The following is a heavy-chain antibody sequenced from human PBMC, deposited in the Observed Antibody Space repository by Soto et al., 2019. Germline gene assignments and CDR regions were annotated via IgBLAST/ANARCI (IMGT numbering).Heavy chain of an antibody. J-gene: IGHJ5*02. V-gene: IGHV1-46*01. Sequence: QVQLLQSGAEGKKPGASVKVSCKASGYTFTSYYMHWVRQAPGQGLEWMGIINPSGGSTSYAQKVQVRVHMKGDTSTTKVYMELSSLRSGVPAGHYCARNGYSSAWHSWFGPWGQGTLVHVSS. CDR3: ARNGYSSAWHSWFGP. CDR1: GYTFTSYY. D-gene: IGHD6-25*01. CDR2: INPSGGST.